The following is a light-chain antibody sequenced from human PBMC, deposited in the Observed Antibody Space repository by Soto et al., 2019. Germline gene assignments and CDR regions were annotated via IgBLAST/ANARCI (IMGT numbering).Light chain of an antibody. J-gene: IGLJ1*01. CDR3: AAWDDSLNGLV. Sequence: QSVLTQPHSASGTPGQRVTVSFSGSSSNIGTSSVHWFQQLPGTAPKLLISTTNQRPSGVPERFSGSKSGTSASLAISGLQSEDEADYYCAAWDDSLNGLVFGAGTKLTVL. CDR2: TTN. CDR1: SSNIGTSS. V-gene: IGLV1-44*01.